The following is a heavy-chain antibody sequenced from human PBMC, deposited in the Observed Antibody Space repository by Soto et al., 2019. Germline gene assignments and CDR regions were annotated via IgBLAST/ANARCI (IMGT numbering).Heavy chain of an antibody. V-gene: IGHV4-4*07. J-gene: IGHJ6*02. CDR2: IYTSGST. CDR3: ARGGLAATFDYYYYYGMDV. CDR1: GGSISSYY. D-gene: IGHD2-15*01. Sequence: PSETLSLTCTVSGGSISSYYWSWIRQPAGKGLEWIGRIYTSGSTNYNPSLKSRVTMSVDTSKNQFSLKLSSVTAADTAVYYCARGGLAATFDYYYYYGMDVWGQGTTVTVSS.